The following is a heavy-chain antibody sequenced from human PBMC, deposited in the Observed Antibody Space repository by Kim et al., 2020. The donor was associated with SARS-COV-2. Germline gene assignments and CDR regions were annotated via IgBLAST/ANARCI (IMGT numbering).Heavy chain of an antibody. D-gene: IGHD3-10*01. CDR3: AKLKAGIHFDY. J-gene: IGHJ4*02. Sequence: TYYRTPGKGRFTISRDNSKNTLYLQMNTLRAEATAVYYCAKLKAGIHFDYWGQGTLVTVSS. CDR2: T. V-gene: IGHV3-23*01.